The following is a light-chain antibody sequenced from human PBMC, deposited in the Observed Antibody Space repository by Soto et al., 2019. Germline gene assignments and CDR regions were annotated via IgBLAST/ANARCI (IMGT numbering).Light chain of an antibody. V-gene: IGKV3-11*01. CDR1: QSIGTY. CDR2: DAS. J-gene: IGKJ2*01. CDR3: QQRSNLPPT. Sequence: EIVLTQSPATLSLSPGERATLFCRASQSIGTYLAWYQQKSDQAPRLLIYDASNRATGIPARFSGGGSGTDFILTVSSLEPEDFAVYYCQQRSNLPPTFGQGTKLEI.